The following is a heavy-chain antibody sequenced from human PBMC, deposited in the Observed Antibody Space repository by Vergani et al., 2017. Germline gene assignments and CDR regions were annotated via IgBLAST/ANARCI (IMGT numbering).Heavy chain of an antibody. D-gene: IGHD4-23*01. Sequence: EVQLLESGGGLVQPGGSLRLSCAASGFTFSSYAMSWVRQAPGKGLEWVSAISGSGGSTYYADSVKGRFTISSDNSKNTLYLQMNSLRAEDTALYYCAKDTVEGSYYYYYYMDVWGKGP. CDR2: ISGSGGST. CDR1: GFTFSSYA. CDR3: AKDTVEGSYYYYYYMDV. V-gene: IGHV3-23*01. J-gene: IGHJ6*03.